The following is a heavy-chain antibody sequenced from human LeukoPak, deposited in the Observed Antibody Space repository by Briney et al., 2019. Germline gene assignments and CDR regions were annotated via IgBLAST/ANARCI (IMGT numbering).Heavy chain of an antibody. CDR1: GGTFSSYA. V-gene: IGHV1-69*04. Sequence: GASVKVSCKASGGTFSSYAISWVREAPGQGLEWMGRIIPIFGIANYAQKFQGRVTITADKSTSTAYMELSSLRSEDTAVYYCARHEYCGRDCYFWFDPWGQGTLVTVSS. CDR3: ARHEYCGRDCYFWFDP. CDR2: IIPIFGIA. J-gene: IGHJ5*02. D-gene: IGHD2-21*02.